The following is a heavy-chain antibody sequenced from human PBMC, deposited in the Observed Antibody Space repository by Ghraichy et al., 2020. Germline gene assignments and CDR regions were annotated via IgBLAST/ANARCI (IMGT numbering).Heavy chain of an antibody. CDR3: ARHIKGGVRIVGATEVYY. CDR2: IYYSGST. D-gene: IGHD1-26*01. V-gene: IGHV4-39*01. Sequence: SETLSLTCTVSGGSISSSSYYWGWIRQPPGKGLEWIGSIYYSGSTYYNPSLKSRVTISVDTSKNQFSLKLSSVTAADTAVYYCARHIKGGVRIVGATEVYYWGQGTLVTVSS. J-gene: IGHJ4*02. CDR1: GGSISSSSYY.